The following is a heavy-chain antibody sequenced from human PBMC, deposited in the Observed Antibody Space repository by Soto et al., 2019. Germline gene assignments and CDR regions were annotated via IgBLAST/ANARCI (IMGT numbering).Heavy chain of an antibody. D-gene: IGHD6-13*01. CDR1: GFTFSSYS. Sequence: EVQLVESGGGLVKPGGSLRLSCAASGFTFSSYSMNWVRQAPGKGLEWVSSISSSSSYIYYADSVKGRFTISSDNAKNSLYLQMNSLRAEDTAVYYCARTAGQQLVPYYFDYWGQGTLVTVSS. CDR2: ISSSSSYI. V-gene: IGHV3-21*01. J-gene: IGHJ4*02. CDR3: ARTAGQQLVPYYFDY.